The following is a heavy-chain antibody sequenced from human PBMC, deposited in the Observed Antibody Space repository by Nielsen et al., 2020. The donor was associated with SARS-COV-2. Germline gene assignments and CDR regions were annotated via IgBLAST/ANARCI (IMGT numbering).Heavy chain of an antibody. CDR1: GFTFSSYA. V-gene: IGHV3-23*01. CDR3: AIIDAFDI. Sequence: GESLKISCAASGFTFSSYAMSWVRQAPGKGLEWVSAISGSGGGTYYADSVKGRFTISRDNSKNTLYLQMNSLRAEDTAVYYCAIIDAFDIWGQGTMVTVSS. CDR2: ISGSGGGT. J-gene: IGHJ3*02.